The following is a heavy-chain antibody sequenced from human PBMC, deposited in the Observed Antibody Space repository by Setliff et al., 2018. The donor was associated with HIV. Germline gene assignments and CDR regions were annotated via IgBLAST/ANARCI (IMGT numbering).Heavy chain of an antibody. CDR3: ARMIDCTTALCYRWFDP. CDR1: GFTISHHW. D-gene: IGHD2-8*01. CDR2: IKQDGAYT. V-gene: IGHV3-7*01. Sequence: SCAASGFTISHHWMTWVRQAPGKGLEWVANIKQDGAYTNYADSVKGRFTISRDNAKNSLYLQMNSLRAEDTAVYYCARMIDCTTALCYRWFDPWGQGTLVTVSS. J-gene: IGHJ5*02.